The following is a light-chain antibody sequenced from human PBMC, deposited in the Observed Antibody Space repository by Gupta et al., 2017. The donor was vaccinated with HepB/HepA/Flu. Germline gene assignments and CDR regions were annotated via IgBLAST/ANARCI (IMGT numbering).Light chain of an antibody. V-gene: IGLV2-14*03. CDR1: GSDIGDNNC. CDR2: DVS. Sequence: QSALTQPASVSGSPGQSITISCSGSGSDIGDNNCVSWYQQHPGKVPKLLISDVSYRPSGISSRFSGSRSGVTASLTISGLRAEDEADYYCSSCTTTTTLLLFGGGTKLTVL. J-gene: IGLJ2*01. CDR3: SSCTTTTTLLL.